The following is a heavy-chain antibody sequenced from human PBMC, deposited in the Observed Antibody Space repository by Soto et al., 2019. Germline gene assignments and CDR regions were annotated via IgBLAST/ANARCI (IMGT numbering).Heavy chain of an antibody. V-gene: IGHV4-39*01. CDR2: IYYSGST. CDR1: GGSISSSSYY. J-gene: IGHJ2*01. Sequence: SETLSLTCTVSGGSISSSSYYWGWIRQPPGKGLEWIGSIYYSGSTYYNPSLKSRVTISVDTSKNQFSLKLSSVTAADTAVYYCAGGAYCGGDCYSNWYFDLWGRGTLVTVSS. CDR3: AGGAYCGGDCYSNWYFDL. D-gene: IGHD2-21*02.